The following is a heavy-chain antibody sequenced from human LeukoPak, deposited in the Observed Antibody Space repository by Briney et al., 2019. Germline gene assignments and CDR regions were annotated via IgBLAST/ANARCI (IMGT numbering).Heavy chain of an antibody. D-gene: IGHD3-22*01. CDR2: ISWDGGST. CDR1: GFTFDDYA. CDR3: AKDGIGYVTH. J-gene: IGHJ4*02. V-gene: IGHV3-43D*03. Sequence: PGRSLRLSCAASGFTFDDYAMHWVRQAPGKGLEWVSLISWDGGSTYYADSVKGQFTISRDNSKNSLYLQMNSLRAEDTALYYCAKDGIGYVTHWGQGTLVTVSS.